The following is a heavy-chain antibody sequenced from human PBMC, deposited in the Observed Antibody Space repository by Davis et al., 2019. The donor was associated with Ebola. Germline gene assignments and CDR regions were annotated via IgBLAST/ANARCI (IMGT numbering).Heavy chain of an antibody. D-gene: IGHD3-10*01. J-gene: IGHJ6*02. CDR3: ARDMGRGYYGMDV. CDR1: GFTFSSYA. Sequence: PGGSLRLSCAASGFTFSSYAMHWVRQAPGKGLEWVAVISYDGSNKYYADSVKGRFTISRDNAKNSLYLQMNSLRAEDTAVYYCARDMGRGYYGMDVWGQGTTVTVSS. V-gene: IGHV3-30-3*01. CDR2: ISYDGSNK.